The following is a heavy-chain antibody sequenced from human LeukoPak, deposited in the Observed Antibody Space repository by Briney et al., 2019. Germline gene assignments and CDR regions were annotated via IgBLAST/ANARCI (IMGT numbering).Heavy chain of an antibody. J-gene: IGHJ6*03. CDR2: MNPKSGNI. CDR3: ARGPYCTSTSCLNDYFHYYMDV. CDR1: GNTFTSYD. D-gene: IGHD2-2*01. Sequence: ASVKVSCKASGNTFTSYDINWVRQATGQGLEWMAWMNPKSGNIDYAQKFQGRVTMTRNTSISTAYMELSSLRSEDTAVYYCARGPYCTSTSCLNDYFHYYMDVWGKGTTVTVSS. V-gene: IGHV1-8*01.